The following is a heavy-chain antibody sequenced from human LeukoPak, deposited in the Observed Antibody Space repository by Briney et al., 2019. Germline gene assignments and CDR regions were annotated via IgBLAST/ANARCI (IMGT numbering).Heavy chain of an antibody. J-gene: IGHJ4*02. D-gene: IGHD1-26*01. Sequence: GGSLRLSCAASGFTFSSYWMHWVRQAPGKGLVWVSRINSDGSSTSYADSVKGRFTISRDNAKNTLYLQMNSLRAGDTAVYYCARDTGGSYPFDYWGQGTLVTVSS. CDR2: INSDGSST. CDR3: ARDTGGSYPFDY. V-gene: IGHV3-74*01. CDR1: GFTFSSYW.